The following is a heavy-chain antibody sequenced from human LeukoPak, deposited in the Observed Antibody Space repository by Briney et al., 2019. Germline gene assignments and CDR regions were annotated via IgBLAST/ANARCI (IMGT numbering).Heavy chain of an antibody. D-gene: IGHD6-19*01. CDR2: ISAYNRNT. V-gene: IGHV1-18*01. J-gene: IGHJ4*02. Sequence: ASVKVSCKASGYTFTTYGISWVRQAPGQGLEWMGWISAYNRNTNYAQTLQGRVTMTTDTSTSTAYMELRSLRSDDTAVYYCARDSSIAVAGSFDYWGQGTPVTVSS. CDR1: GYTFTTYG. CDR3: ARDSSIAVAGSFDY.